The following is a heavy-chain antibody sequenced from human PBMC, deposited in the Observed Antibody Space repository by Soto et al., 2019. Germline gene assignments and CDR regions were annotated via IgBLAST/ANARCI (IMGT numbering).Heavy chain of an antibody. CDR2: IYYSGST. Sequence: PSETLSLTCTVSGGSISSGDYYWSWIRQPPGKGLEWIGYIYYSGSTYYNPSLKSRVTISVDTSKNQFSLKLSSVTAADTAVYYCARDPTTVTTNYYYYGMDVWGQGTTVTVSS. CDR1: GGSISSGDYY. D-gene: IGHD4-17*01. J-gene: IGHJ6*02. V-gene: IGHV4-30-4*01. CDR3: ARDPTTVTTNYYYYGMDV.